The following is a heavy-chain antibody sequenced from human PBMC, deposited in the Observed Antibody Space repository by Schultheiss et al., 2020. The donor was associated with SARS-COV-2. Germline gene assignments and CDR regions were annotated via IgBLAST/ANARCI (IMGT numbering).Heavy chain of an antibody. CDR1: GGSISSSSYY. J-gene: IGHJ4*02. D-gene: IGHD1-7*01. Sequence: GSLRLSCTVSGGSISSSSYYWGWIRQPPGKGLEWIGSIYYSGSTYYNPSLKSRVTISVDTSKNQFSLKLSSVTAADTAVYYCARSVRNWNYVGYFDYWGQGTLVTVSS. V-gene: IGHV4-39*01. CDR2: IYYSGST. CDR3: ARSVRNWNYVGYFDY.